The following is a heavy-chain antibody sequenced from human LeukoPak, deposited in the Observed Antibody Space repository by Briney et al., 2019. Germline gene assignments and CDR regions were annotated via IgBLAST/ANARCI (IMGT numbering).Heavy chain of an antibody. Sequence: ASVKVSCKASGYTFTSYGISWVRQAPGQGLEWIGWISAYNGNTNYAQKLQGRVTMTTDTSTSTAYMELRSLRSDDTAVYYCARAKEREYYYDSSGYPYWGQGTLVTVSS. J-gene: IGHJ4*02. CDR3: ARAKEREYYYDSSGYPY. V-gene: IGHV1-18*01. CDR2: ISAYNGNT. D-gene: IGHD3-22*01. CDR1: GYTFTSYG.